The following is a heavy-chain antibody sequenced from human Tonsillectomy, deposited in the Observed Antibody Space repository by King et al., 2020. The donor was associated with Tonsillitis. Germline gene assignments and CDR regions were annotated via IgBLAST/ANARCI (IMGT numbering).Heavy chain of an antibody. CDR3: ASSRSDILTGYPLSPIDY. CDR1: GFTFSDYA. Sequence: VQLVESGGDLVKPGGSLRLSCAASGFTFSDYAMNWVRQAPGKGLEWVSSISSSSSYIYYADSMKGRFSISRDNAKNSLYLQMNSLRVEDTAVYYCASSRSDILTGYPLSPIDYWGQGTLVTVSS. J-gene: IGHJ4*02. D-gene: IGHD3-9*01. CDR2: ISSSSSYI. V-gene: IGHV3-21*01.